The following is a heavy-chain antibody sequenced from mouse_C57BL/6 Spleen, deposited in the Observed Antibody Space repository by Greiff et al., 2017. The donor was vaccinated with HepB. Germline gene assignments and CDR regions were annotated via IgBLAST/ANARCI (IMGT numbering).Heavy chain of an antibody. V-gene: IGHV1-64*01. CDR2: IHPNSGST. J-gene: IGHJ1*03. Sequence: QVQLQQPGAELVKPGASVKLSCKASGYTFTSYWMHWVKQRPGQGLEWIGMIHPNSGSTNYNEKFKSKAILTVDKSSSTAYMQLSSLTSEDSAVYYCARAFITTAWYFDVWGTGTTVTVSS. CDR3: ARAFITTAWYFDV. CDR1: GYTFTSYW. D-gene: IGHD1-1*01.